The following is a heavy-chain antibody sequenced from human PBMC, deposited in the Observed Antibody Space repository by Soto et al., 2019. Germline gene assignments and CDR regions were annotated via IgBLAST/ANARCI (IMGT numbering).Heavy chain of an antibody. V-gene: IGHV5-51*01. Sequence: GETLNISCKGSGYRFTSYWIGWVRQMPVKGLEWMGIIYPGDSDTRYSPSFQGQVTISADKSIITAYLQWSSLKASDTARYYCARHESYYHSSGTNVHYYYGMDVWAQGATVTVSS. CDR2: IYPGDSDT. J-gene: IGHJ6*02. CDR1: GYRFTSYW. CDR3: ARHESYYHSSGTNVHYYYGMDV. D-gene: IGHD3-22*01.